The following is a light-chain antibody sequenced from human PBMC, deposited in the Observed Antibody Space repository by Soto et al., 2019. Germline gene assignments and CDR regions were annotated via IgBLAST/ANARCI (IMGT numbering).Light chain of an antibody. J-gene: IGLJ2*01. Sequence: QSVLTQPPSVSGAPGQRVTISCTGNSSNIGAGYEVHWYQQLPGVAPKLLIYRNNNRPSGVPDRFSGSKSGNSASLAITGLQAEDEADYYCQSYDSSLSGYVVFGGRTKLTV. CDR1: SSNIGAGYE. CDR3: QSYDSSLSGYVV. V-gene: IGLV1-40*01. CDR2: RNN.